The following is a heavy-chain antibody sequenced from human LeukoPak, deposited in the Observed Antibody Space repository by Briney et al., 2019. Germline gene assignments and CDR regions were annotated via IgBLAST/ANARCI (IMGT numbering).Heavy chain of an antibody. CDR2: INPNSGGT. J-gene: IGHJ4*02. D-gene: IGHD6-13*01. V-gene: IGHV1-2*02. Sequence: ASVKVSCKASGYTFIGFYMHWVRQAPGQGLEWMGWINPNSGGTNYAQKFQGRVTMTRDTSINTAYMELSRLTSDDTAVYYCASDSSSWYAVGDYWGQGTLVTVSS. CDR1: GYTFIGFY. CDR3: ASDSSSWYAVGDY.